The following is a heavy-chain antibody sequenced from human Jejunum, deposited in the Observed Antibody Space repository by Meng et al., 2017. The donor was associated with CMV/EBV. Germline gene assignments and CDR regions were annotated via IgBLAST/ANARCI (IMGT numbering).Heavy chain of an antibody. CDR1: GFTFDDYY. V-gene: IGHV3-11*06. D-gene: IGHD2-8*01. Sequence: QVQLVESGWGLVQPGGSLRLSCAASGFTFDDYYMNWIRQAPGKGLEWVSSVSSVSSYTNYADSVKGRFTISRDNAKNSLYLQMNSLRAEDTAVYYCARDRYCTNGVCYTHFDSWGQGTLVTVSS. CDR2: VSSVSSYT. CDR3: ARDRYCTNGVCYTHFDS. J-gene: IGHJ4*02.